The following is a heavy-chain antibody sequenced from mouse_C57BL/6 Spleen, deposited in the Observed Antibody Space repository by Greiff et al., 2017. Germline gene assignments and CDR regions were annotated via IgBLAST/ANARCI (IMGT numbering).Heavy chain of an antibody. CDR1: GYTFTSYW. CDR3: AKPFYGGYYVDYAMDY. J-gene: IGHJ4*01. V-gene: IGHV1-64*01. CDR2: IHPNSGST. Sequence: VQLQQSGAELVKPGASVKLSCKASGYTFTSYWMHWVKQRPGQGLEWIGMIHPNSGSTNYNEKFKSKATLTVDKSSSTAYMQLSSLTSEDSAVYYCAKPFYGGYYVDYAMDYWGQGTSVTVSS. D-gene: IGHD2-3*01.